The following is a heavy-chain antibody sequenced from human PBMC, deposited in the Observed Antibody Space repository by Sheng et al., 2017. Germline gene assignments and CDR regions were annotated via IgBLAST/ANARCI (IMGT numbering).Heavy chain of an antibody. CDR3: ARDISLYYDSSGWYFDY. V-gene: IGHV1-18*01. CDR2: IRPFNGNT. J-gene: IGHJ4*02. Sequence: QVQLVQSGAEVKKPGASVKVSCKASGYTFISYGISWVRQAPGQGLEWMVWIRPFNGNTNYAPKFQGRVTVTTDTSTSTAYMELRSLRSDDTAVYYCARDISLYYDSSGWYFDYWGQGTLVTVSS. D-gene: IGHD3-22*01. CDR1: GYTFISYG.